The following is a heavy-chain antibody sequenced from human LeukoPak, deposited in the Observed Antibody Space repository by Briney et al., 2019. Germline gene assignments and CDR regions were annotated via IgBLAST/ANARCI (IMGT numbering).Heavy chain of an antibody. V-gene: IGHV3-23*01. CDR2: ISGSGGST. CDR1: GFTFSTYD. J-gene: IGHJ4*02. Sequence: GGSLRLSCAASGFTFSTYDMSWVRQAPGKGLEWVSIISGSGGSTNYADSVKGRFTISRDNSKNTLYLQMNSLRAEDTAVYYCAKPYYGSGSYYGFNYYAFDYWGQGTLVTVSS. CDR3: AKPYYGSGSYYGFNYYAFDY. D-gene: IGHD3-10*01.